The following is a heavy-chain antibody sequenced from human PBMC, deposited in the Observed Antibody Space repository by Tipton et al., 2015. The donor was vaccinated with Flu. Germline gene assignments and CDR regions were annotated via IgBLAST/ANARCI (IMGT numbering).Heavy chain of an antibody. D-gene: IGHD4-11*01. CDR3: APRDYSNYVSDPKSWLAP. CDR1: GDSISSDFY. CDR2: VSRTGST. V-gene: IGHV4-38-2*01. J-gene: IGHJ5*02. Sequence: TLSLTCAVSGDSISSDFYWAWIRQFPGKGLEWIGTVSRTGSTIYNPSLKSRVTISIDTSKNQFSLNMRSVTAADMAVYYCAPRDYSNYVSDPKSWLAPWGQGTLVAVAS.